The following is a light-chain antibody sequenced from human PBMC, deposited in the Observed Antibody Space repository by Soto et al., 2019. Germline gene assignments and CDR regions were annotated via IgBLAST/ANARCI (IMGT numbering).Light chain of an antibody. CDR3: QQYNIWPRA. V-gene: IGKV3-15*01. CDR2: GAS. CDR1: QSVSSS. J-gene: IGKJ1*01. Sequence: EIVMTQSPATLSVSPGERATLSCRASQSVSSSLAWYQQKPGQAPRLLIYGASTRATGLPARFSGSGSGTEFTFTISSLQSEDFAVYYCQQYNIWPRAFGQGTKVEIK.